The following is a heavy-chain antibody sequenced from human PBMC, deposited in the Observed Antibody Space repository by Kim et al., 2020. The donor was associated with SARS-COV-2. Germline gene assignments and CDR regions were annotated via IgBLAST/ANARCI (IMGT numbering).Heavy chain of an antibody. J-gene: IGHJ3*02. CDR1: GYTFTSYG. Sequence: ASVKVSCKASGYTFTSYGMSWVRQAPGQGLERMGWISAYNGNTKYGQKLQGRVTVTTETSTSTAYMELRNLRSDDTAVYYCARGSYGPTPGAFDIWGQGTMVTVSS. D-gene: IGHD5-18*01. V-gene: IGHV1-18*01. CDR2: ISAYNGNT. CDR3: ARGSYGPTPGAFDI.